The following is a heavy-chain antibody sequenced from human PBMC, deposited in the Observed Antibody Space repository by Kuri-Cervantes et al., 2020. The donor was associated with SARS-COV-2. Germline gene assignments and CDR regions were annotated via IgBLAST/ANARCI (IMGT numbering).Heavy chain of an antibody. CDR2: IYKSGST. V-gene: IGHV4-4*02. CDR3: ARGGYYDPFDY. CDR1: GGSISSGRR. Sequence: SETLSLTCAVSGGSISSGRRWRWVRRPPGKGLEWIGEIYKSGSTHYNPSLQSRFTISVDTSKNQFSLKLESVTAADTAVYYCARGGYYDPFDYWGQGTLVTVSS. J-gene: IGHJ4*02. D-gene: IGHD3-22*01.